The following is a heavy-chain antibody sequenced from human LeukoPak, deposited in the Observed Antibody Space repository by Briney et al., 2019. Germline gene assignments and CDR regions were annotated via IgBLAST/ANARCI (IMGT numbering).Heavy chain of an antibody. CDR1: RFTFSGYE. CDR3: AREGIVATEYYGMDV. J-gene: IGHJ6*02. CDR2: ISSTGSTI. D-gene: IGHD5-12*01. V-gene: IGHV3-48*03. Sequence: GGSLRLSCAASRFTFSGYEMNWVRQAPGKGLEWVSYISSTGSTIYYADSVKGRFTISRDNAKNSLYLQMNSLRAEDTAVYYCAREGIVATEYYGMDVWGRGTTVTVSS.